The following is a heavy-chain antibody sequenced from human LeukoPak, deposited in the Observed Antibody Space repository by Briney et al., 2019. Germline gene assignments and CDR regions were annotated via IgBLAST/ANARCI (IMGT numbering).Heavy chain of an antibody. Sequence: SETLSLTCTVSGGSISSYYWSWIRQPPGKGLEWIGYIYYSGSTNYNPSLKSRVTISVDTSKNQFSLKLSSVTAADTAVYHCARHLPRYYYDSSGYYYGVGYYYGMDVWGQGTTVTVSS. CDR3: ARHLPRYYYDSSGYYYGVGYYYGMDV. CDR2: IYYSGST. CDR1: GGSISSYY. V-gene: IGHV4-59*08. J-gene: IGHJ6*02. D-gene: IGHD3-22*01.